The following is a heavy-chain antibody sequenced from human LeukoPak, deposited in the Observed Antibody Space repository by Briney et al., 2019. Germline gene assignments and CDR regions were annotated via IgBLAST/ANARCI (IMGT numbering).Heavy chain of an antibody. CDR3: ARDLRDTAPFGY. Sequence: GGSLRLSCAASGFTFRSYDMQWVRQARGKGVEGGADISYDGSNKYYADSVKGRFNIYRDNSKNTLYLQMNSLRAEDTAVYYCARDLRDTAPFGYWGQGTLVTVSS. J-gene: IGHJ4*02. D-gene: IGHD5-18*01. CDR2: ISYDGSNK. CDR1: GFTFRSYD. V-gene: IGHV3-30-3*01.